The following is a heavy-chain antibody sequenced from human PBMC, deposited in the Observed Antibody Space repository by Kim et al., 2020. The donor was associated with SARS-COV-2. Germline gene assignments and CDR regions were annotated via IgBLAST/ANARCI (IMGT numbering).Heavy chain of an antibody. V-gene: IGHV3-33*05. CDR3: ARDIMRFGEVPDAFGI. J-gene: IGHJ3*02. D-gene: IGHD3-10*01. Sequence: GGSLRLSCAASGFTFSSYGMHWVRQAPGKGLEWVAVISYDGSNTKYADSVKGRFTISRDNSKNTLYLQMNSLRAEDTAVYYCARDIMRFGEVPDAFGIWGQEAMGTVSS. CDR2: ISYDGSNT. CDR1: GFTFSSYG.